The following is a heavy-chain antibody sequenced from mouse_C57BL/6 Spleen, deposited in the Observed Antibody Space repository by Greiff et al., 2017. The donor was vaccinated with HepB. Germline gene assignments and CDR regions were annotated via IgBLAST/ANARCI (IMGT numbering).Heavy chain of an antibody. J-gene: IGHJ2*01. V-gene: IGHV1-50*01. CDR3: ARGLFTTVEGY. Sequence: QVQLQQPGAELVKPGASVKLSCKASGYTFTSYWMQWVKQRPGQGLEWIGEIDPSDSYTNYNQKFKGKATLTVDTSSNTAYMQLSSLTSEDSAVYYCARGLFTTVEGYWGQGTTLTVSS. D-gene: IGHD1-1*01. CDR2: IDPSDSYT. CDR1: GYTFTSYW.